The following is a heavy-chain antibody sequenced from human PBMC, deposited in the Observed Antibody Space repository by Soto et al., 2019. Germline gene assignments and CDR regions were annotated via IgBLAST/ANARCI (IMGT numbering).Heavy chain of an antibody. CDR3: ARRDGSGPNCDY. CDR2: IIPILGIA. J-gene: IGHJ4*02. CDR1: GGTFSSYT. D-gene: IGHD3-3*01. Sequence: QVQLVQSGAEVKKPGSSVKVSCKASGGTFSSYTISWVRQAPGQGLEWMGRIIPILGIANYAQKFQGRVTITADKSTSTAYMELSSLRSEDTAVYYCARRDGSGPNCDYWGQGTLVTVSS. V-gene: IGHV1-69*02.